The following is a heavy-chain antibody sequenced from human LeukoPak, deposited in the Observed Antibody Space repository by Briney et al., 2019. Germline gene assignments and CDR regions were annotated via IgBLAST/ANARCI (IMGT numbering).Heavy chain of an antibody. CDR2: IYHTGST. CDR3: ASAGWIITSGIDY. V-gene: IGHV4-38-2*01. D-gene: IGHD3-10*01. CDR1: GYSISRGYY. Sequence: SETLSLTCGVSGYSISRGYYWAWIRQPPGKGLEWIGTIYHTGSTYYTPSLGSRVTISVDTSKNEFSLNLNSVTAADTAVYYWASAGWIITSGIDYWGQGALDTVSS. J-gene: IGHJ4*02.